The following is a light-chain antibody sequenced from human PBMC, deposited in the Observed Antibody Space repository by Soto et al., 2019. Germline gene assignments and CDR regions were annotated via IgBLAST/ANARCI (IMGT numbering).Light chain of an antibody. V-gene: IGKV3-11*01. Sequence: KNPPSTLSGSTSNIPTLSCRASQSVSSYLAWYQQKPGQAPRLLIYDASNRATGIPARFSGSGSGTDFTLSISSLEPEDFAVYYCQQRSKFGQGTRLDIK. CDR1: QSVSSY. J-gene: IGKJ5*01. CDR2: DAS. CDR3: QQRSK.